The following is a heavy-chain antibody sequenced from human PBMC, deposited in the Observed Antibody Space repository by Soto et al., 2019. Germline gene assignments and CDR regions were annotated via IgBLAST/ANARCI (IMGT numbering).Heavy chain of an antibody. CDR3: ARDLGSGSYSPFDY. CDR1: GGTFSSYA. Sequence: VKVSCKASGGTFSSYAISWVRQAPGQGLEWMGGIIPIFGTANYAQKFQGRVTITADKSTSTAYMELSSLRSEDTAVYYCARDLGSGSYSPFDYWGQGTLVTVSS. D-gene: IGHD3-10*01. V-gene: IGHV1-69*06. CDR2: IIPIFGTA. J-gene: IGHJ4*02.